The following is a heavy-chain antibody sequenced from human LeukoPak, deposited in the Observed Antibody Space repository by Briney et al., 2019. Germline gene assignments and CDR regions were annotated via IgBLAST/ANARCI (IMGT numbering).Heavy chain of an antibody. J-gene: IGHJ4*02. CDR2: IYYSGST. Sequence: PGGSLRLSCAASGFTFSSYEMNWVRQAPGKGLEWIGSIYYSGSTYYNPSLKSRVTISVDTSKNQFSLKLSSVTAADTAVYYCARLSHLVHANYFDYWGQGTLVTVSS. V-gene: IGHV4-39*01. CDR3: ARLSHLVHANYFDY. D-gene: IGHD6-6*01. CDR1: GFTFSSYE.